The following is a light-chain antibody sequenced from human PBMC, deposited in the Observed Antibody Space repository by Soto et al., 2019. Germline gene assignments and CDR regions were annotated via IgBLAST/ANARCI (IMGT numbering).Light chain of an antibody. CDR3: QQYGDSSWT. CDR2: ASS. Sequence: EIVLTQSPGTLSSSPGERATLSCRASQSVSSSNLAWYQHKPGQAPRLLIYASSSRATGIPDRFGGSGSGTDFTLTISRLEPEDFAVYYCQQYGDSSWTFGQGTKVEIK. J-gene: IGKJ1*01. CDR1: QSVSSSN. V-gene: IGKV3-20*01.